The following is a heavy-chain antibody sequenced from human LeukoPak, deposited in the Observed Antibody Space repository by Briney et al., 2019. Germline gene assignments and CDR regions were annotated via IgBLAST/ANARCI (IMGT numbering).Heavy chain of an antibody. J-gene: IGHJ6*03. CDR3: TTGVTYYDILTGYPEYYYYMDV. CDR2: IKSKTDGGTT. CDR1: GFIFSSYT. D-gene: IGHD3-9*01. Sequence: GGSLRLSCAASGFIFSSYTMNWVRQAPGKGLEWVGRIKSKTDGGTTDYAAPVKGRFTISRDDSKNTLYLQMNSLKTEDTAVYYCTTGVTYYDILTGYPEYYYYMDVWGKGTTVTVSS. V-gene: IGHV3-15*01.